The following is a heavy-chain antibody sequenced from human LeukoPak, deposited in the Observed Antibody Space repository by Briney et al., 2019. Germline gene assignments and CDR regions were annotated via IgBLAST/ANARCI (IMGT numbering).Heavy chain of an antibody. CDR3: AKLPEYYYDSSGYYFAGFDY. CDR2: ISGSGGST. J-gene: IGHJ4*02. Sequence: PGGSLRLSCAASGFTFSSYAMSWVRQAPGKGLEWGSAISGSGGSTYYADSVKGRFTISRDNSKNTLYLQMNSLRAEDTAVYYCAKLPEYYYDSSGYYFAGFDYWGQGTLVTVSS. CDR1: GFTFSSYA. V-gene: IGHV3-23*01. D-gene: IGHD3-22*01.